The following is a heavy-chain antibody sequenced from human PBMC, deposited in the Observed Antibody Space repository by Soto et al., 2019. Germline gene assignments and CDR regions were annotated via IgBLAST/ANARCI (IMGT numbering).Heavy chain of an antibody. D-gene: IGHD2-2*01. CDR3: ATGEGSVVVPAAPDS. CDR2: ISGSGGST. V-gene: IGHV3-23*01. Sequence: EVQLLESGGGLVQPGGSLRLSCAASGFTFSSYAMSWVRQAPGKGLEWVSAISGSGGSTYYADSAKGRCTISRDTSKRPPNPQRNSLRAEVTAAADSATGEGSVVVPAAPDSWGQRSLVT. J-gene: IGHJ4*02. CDR1: GFTFSSYA.